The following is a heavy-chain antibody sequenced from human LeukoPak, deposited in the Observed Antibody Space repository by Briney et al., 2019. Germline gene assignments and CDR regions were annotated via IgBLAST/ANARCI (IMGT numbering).Heavy chain of an antibody. J-gene: IGHJ3*01. D-gene: IGHD3-10*01. V-gene: IGHV3-53*01. Sequence: GGSLRLSCAASGFTVSSNYMSWVRQAPGKGLEWVSVIYSDGSTYYADSVKGRFTISRDSSKNTLYLQMNSLRAEDTAVYYCARATYYFGSGSYYFYAFNFWGQGTMVTVSS. CDR3: ARATYYFGSGSYYFYAFNF. CDR1: GFTVSSNY. CDR2: IYSDGST.